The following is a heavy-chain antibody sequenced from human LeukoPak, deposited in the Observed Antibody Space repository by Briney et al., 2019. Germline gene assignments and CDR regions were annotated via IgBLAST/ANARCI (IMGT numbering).Heavy chain of an antibody. D-gene: IGHD2-21*01. CDR3: ARDSGTLAYCGGDCPWAFDI. CDR2: ISSTSASI. CDR1: GFPFSKYN. V-gene: IGHV3-21*01. J-gene: IGHJ3*02. Sequence: GGSLRLSCVASGFPFSKYNMNWVRQAPGKGLEWISSISSTSASIYYADSLKGRFTISRDNAKNSLYLQMNSLRVEDTAVYYCARDSGTLAYCGGDCPWAFDIWSQGTMVTVSS.